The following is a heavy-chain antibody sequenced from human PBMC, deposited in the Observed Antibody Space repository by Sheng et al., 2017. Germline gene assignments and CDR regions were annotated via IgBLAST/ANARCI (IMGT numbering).Heavy chain of an antibody. CDR3: ARGPAYDFVWGSFRYKDY. D-gene: IGHD3-16*02. V-gene: IGHV4-34*01. Sequence: QVQLQQWGAGLLKPSETPSLTCAVYGGSFSGYYWNWIRQPPGKGLEWIGEINHSGSTNYNPSLKSRVTISVDTSKDQFSLKLTSVTAADTAVYYCARGPAYDFVWGSFRYKDYWGQGTLVTVSS. CDR2: INHSGST. CDR1: GGSFSGYY. J-gene: IGHJ4*02.